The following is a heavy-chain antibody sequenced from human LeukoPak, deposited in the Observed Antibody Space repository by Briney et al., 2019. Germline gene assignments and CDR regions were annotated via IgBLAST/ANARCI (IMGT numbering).Heavy chain of an antibody. V-gene: IGHV1-18*01. D-gene: IGHD3-3*01. CDR1: GYTFTSYG. Sequence: GASVEVSCKASGYTFTSYGISWVRQAPGQGLEWMGWISAYNGNTNYAQKLQGRVTMTTDTSTSTAYMELRSLRSDDTAVYYCARFHYDFWSGYGQNWFDPWGQGTLVTVSS. J-gene: IGHJ5*02. CDR3: ARFHYDFWSGYGQNWFDP. CDR2: ISAYNGNT.